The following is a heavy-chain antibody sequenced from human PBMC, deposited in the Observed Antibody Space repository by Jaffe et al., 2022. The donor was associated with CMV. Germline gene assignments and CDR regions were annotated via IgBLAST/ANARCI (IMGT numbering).Heavy chain of an antibody. Sequence: QVTLKESGPVLVKPTETLTLTCTVSGFSLSNARMGVSWIRQPPGKALEWLAHIFSNDEKSYSTSLKSRLTISKDTSKSQVVLTMTNMDPVDTATYYCARIDSRKSLVDYWGQGTLVTVSS. CDR3: ARIDSRKSLVDY. V-gene: IGHV2-26*01. CDR1: GFSLSNARMG. CDR2: IFSNDEK. D-gene: IGHD3-22*01. J-gene: IGHJ4*02.